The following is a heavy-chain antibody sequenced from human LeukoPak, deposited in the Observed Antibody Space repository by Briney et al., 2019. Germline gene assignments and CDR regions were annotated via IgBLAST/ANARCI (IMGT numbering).Heavy chain of an antibody. CDR3: AKETGFSGSYYNTFDY. CDR2: ISGSGGST. Sequence: PGGSLRLSCAASGFTFSNYAMSWVRQAPGKGLEWVSAISGSGGSTYYADSVKGRFTISRDNSKNTLYLQMNSLRAEDTAVYYCAKETGFSGSYYNTFDYWGQGTLVTVSS. D-gene: IGHD3-10*01. V-gene: IGHV3-23*01. J-gene: IGHJ4*02. CDR1: GFTFSNYA.